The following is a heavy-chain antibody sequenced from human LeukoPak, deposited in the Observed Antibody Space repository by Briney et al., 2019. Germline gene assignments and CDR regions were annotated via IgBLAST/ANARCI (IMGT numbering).Heavy chain of an antibody. Sequence: PSETLSLTCAVYGGSFSGYYWSWIRQPPGKGLEWIGEINHSGSTNYNPSLKSRVTISVDTSKNQFSLKLSSVTAADTAVYYCASKGSIAAAGTGFDPWGQGTLVTVSS. V-gene: IGHV4-34*01. CDR2: INHSGST. CDR3: ASKGSIAAAGTGFDP. CDR1: GGSFSGYY. D-gene: IGHD6-13*01. J-gene: IGHJ5*02.